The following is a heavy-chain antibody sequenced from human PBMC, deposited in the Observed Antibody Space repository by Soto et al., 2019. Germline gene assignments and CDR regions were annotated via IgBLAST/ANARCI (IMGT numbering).Heavy chain of an antibody. D-gene: IGHD6-13*01. CDR3: ARDNPIAERYYYYMDV. J-gene: IGHJ6*03. CDR1: GYTFTSYA. CDR2: INAGNGNT. Sequence: QVQLVQSGAEVKKPGASVKVSCKASGYTFTSYAMHWVRQAPGQRLEGMGWINAGNGNTKYSQKIQGRVTITRDTSASTAYMELRSLRSEATAVYYCARDNPIAERYYYYMDVWGKGTTVTVSS. V-gene: IGHV1-3*01.